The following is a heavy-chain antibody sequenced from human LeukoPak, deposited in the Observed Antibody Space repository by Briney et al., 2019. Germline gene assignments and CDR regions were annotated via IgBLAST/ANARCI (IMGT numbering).Heavy chain of an antibody. V-gene: IGHV3-30*18. CDR2: ISYDGSNK. J-gene: IGHJ3*02. CDR1: GFTFSSCG. CDR3: AKEGDAFDI. Sequence: PGRSLRLSCAASGFTFSSCGMHWVRQAPGKGLEWVAVISYDGSNKYYADSVKGRFTISRDNSKNTLYLQMNSLRAEDTAVYYCAKEGDAFDIWGQGTMVTVSS.